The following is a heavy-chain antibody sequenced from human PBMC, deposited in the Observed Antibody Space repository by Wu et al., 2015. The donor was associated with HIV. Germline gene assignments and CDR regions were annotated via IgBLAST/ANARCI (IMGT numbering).Heavy chain of an antibody. CDR3: AINTDSVATSLYSLGV. CDR2: MNPDSGNK. J-gene: IGHJ6*02. Sequence: QVQLVQSGAEVKKPGASVKVSCKASGYPFARYDINWVRQAPGQGLEWMGWMNPDSGNKGYEQKFQGRVTMTTDTSISTAYMELNSLKSEDTAVYYCAINTDSVATSLYSLGVWGQGTVVTVSS. V-gene: IGHV1-8*01. D-gene: IGHD5-12*01. CDR1: GYPFARYD.